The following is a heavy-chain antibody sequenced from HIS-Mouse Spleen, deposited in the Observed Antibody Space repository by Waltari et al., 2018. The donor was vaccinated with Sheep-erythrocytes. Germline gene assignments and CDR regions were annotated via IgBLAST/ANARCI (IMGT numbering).Heavy chain of an antibody. D-gene: IGHD2-15*01. CDR2: INHSGST. CDR3: AREGGLEDIVVVVAATGDAFDI. CDR1: GGSFSGYY. Sequence: QVQLQQWGAVLLKPAETLSLTCAVYGGSFSGYYWSWIRPPPGKGLGWIGEINHSGSTNYNPSLKSRVTISVDTSKNQFSLKLSSVTAADTAVYYCAREGGLEDIVVVVAATGDAFDIWGQGTMVTVSS. J-gene: IGHJ3*02. V-gene: IGHV4-34*01.